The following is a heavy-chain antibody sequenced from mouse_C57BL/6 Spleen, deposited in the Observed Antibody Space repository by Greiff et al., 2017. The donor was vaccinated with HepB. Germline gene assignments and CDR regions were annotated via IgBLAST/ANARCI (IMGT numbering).Heavy chain of an antibody. V-gene: IGHV1-39*01. J-gene: IGHJ3*01. Sequence: EVQLMESGPELVKPGASVKISCKASGYSFTDYNMNWVKQSNGKSLEWIGVINPNYGTTSYNQKFKGKATLTVDQSSSTAYMQLNSLTSEDSAVYYCGRVNDYGGGGWFAYWGQGTLVTVSA. CDR3: GRVNDYGGGGWFAY. D-gene: IGHD2-4*01. CDR2: INPNYGTT. CDR1: GYSFTDYN.